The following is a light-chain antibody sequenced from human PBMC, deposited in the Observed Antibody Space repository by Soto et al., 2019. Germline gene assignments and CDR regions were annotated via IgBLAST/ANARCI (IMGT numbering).Light chain of an antibody. V-gene: IGKV1-5*03. CDR3: QHYNSYSEA. Sequence: DIQMTQSPSTLSGSVGDRVTITCRASQTISSWLAWYQQKPGKAPKLLIYKASTLKSGVPSRFSGSGSGTEFTLTISSLQPDDFATYYCQHYNSYSEAFGQGTKWDIK. CDR2: KAS. J-gene: IGKJ1*01. CDR1: QTISSW.